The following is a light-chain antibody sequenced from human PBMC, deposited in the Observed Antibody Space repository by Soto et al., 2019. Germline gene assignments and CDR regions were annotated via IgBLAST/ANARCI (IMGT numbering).Light chain of an antibody. CDR2: GST. J-gene: IGLJ1*01. CDR3: QSYDSSLSGYV. V-gene: IGLV1-40*01. CDR1: GSNIGAPYD. Sequence: HCVLTHPPSLSWAPGHRVTISCTGSGSNIGAPYDVHWYQHLPGAAPKLLIYGSTNRPSGVPGRFSGSKSGTSASLAITGLQAEDEADYYCQSYDSSLSGYVFGAGTKVTVL.